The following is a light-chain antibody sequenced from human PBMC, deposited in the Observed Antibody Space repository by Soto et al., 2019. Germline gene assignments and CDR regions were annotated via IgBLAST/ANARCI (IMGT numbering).Light chain of an antibody. V-gene: IGKV3D-20*02. J-gene: IGKJ3*01. CDR2: DAS. CDR3: LQRSAWPLT. Sequence: DIVLTQCRGSLSLSPGEIATLYCSAVHSVSSNHLAFYQQNPGQAPRLLILDASTSATGTPARFSGSGSGTAFTLTISSLEPEDFALYHCLQRSAWPLTFGPGPKVDI. CDR1: HSVSSNH.